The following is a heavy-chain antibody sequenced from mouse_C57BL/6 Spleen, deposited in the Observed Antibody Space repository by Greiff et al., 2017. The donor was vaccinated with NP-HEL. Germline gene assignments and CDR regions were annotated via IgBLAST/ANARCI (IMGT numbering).Heavy chain of an antibody. J-gene: IGHJ4*01. CDR3: AIDYGYEYYAMDY. CDR1: GYTFTSYW. Sequence: QVQLQQPGAELVKPGASVKLSCKASGYTFTSYWMHWVKQRPGQGLEWIGMIHPNSGSNNYNEKFKSKATLTVEKSSSTTYMQLSSLTSEDSAVYYCAIDYGYEYYAMDYWGQGTSVTVSS. CDR2: IHPNSGSN. D-gene: IGHD2-2*01. V-gene: IGHV1-64*01.